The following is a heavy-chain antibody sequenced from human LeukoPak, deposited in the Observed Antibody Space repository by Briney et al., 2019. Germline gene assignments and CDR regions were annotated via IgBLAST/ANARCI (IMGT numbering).Heavy chain of an antibody. CDR1: GGTFSSYA. CDR3: ARAGIQLWPTGDYYYYGMDV. CDR2: IIPIFGTA. Sequence: ASVKVSCKASGGTFSSYAISWVRQAPGQGLEWMGGIIPIFGTANYAQKFQGRVTITADESTSTAYMELSSLRSEDTAVYYCARAGIQLWPTGDYYYYGMDVWGQGTTVTVSS. V-gene: IGHV1-69*13. J-gene: IGHJ6*02. D-gene: IGHD5-18*01.